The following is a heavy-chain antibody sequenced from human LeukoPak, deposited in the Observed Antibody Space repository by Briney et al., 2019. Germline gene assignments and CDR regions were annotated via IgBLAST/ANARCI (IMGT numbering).Heavy chain of an antibody. D-gene: IGHD1-26*01. J-gene: IGHJ6*02. V-gene: IGHV1-2*02. CDR1: GYTFTGYY. CDR3: ARDGMGATLYYYYYGMDV. Sequence: ASVKVSCKASGYTFTGYYMHWVRQAPGQGLEWMGWINPNSGGTNYAQKFQGRVTMTRDTSISTAYMKLSRLRSDDTAVYYCARDGMGATLYYYYYGMDVWGQGTTVTVSS. CDR2: INPNSGGT.